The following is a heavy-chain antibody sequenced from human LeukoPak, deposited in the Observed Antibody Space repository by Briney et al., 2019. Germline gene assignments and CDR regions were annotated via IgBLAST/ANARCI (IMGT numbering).Heavy chain of an antibody. Sequence: GESLKISCKGSGYSFTSYWIGWVRQMPGKGLEWMGLIYPGDSDTKYSPPFQGQVTISADKSISTAYLQWSSLKASDTAMHFCARHWDYGDYVGYYYGMDVWGQGTTVTVSS. J-gene: IGHJ6*02. CDR1: GYSFTSYW. D-gene: IGHD4-17*01. CDR2: IYPGDSDT. CDR3: ARHWDYGDYVGYYYGMDV. V-gene: IGHV5-51*01.